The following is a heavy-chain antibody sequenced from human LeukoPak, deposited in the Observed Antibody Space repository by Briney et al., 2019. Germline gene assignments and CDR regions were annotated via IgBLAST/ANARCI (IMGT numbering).Heavy chain of an antibody. J-gene: IGHJ5*02. V-gene: IGHV1-69*05. CDR3: ARRLRSIHGGTWFDP. Sequence: SVKVSCKASGGTFSSYAISWVRQAPGQGLEWMGRIIPIFGTANYAQKFQGRVTITTDESTSTAYMELSSLRSEDTAVYYCARRLRSIHGGTWFDPWGQGTLVTVSS. CDR2: IIPIFGTA. CDR1: GGTFSSYA. D-gene: IGHD3-3*01.